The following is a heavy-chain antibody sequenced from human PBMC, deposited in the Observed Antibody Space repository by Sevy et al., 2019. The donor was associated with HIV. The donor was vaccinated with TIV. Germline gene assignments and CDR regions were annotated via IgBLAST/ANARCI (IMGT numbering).Heavy chain of an antibody. CDR1: GFTFRSYN. J-gene: IGHJ6*02. V-gene: IGHV3-48*01. CDR2: ISSGSTTI. CDR3: TRDGGYSDYGMDV. D-gene: IGHD2-15*01. Sequence: GGSLRLSCAASGFTFRSYNMSWVRQAPGKGLECVASISSGSTTIYYADSVKGRFTISRDSAKNSVYLQMNNLRVEDTAVYYCTRDGGYSDYGMDVWGQGTTVTVSS.